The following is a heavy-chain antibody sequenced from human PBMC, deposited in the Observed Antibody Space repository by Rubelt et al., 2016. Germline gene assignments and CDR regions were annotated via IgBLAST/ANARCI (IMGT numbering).Heavy chain of an antibody. J-gene: IGHJ4*02. Sequence: QVQLQESGPGLVKPSGTLSLTCAVSGGSISSGYYWGWIQQPQGKGLEWIGSIYHRGSTNYNPSLNGRVTMSVDKSKNQFSLKLSSGTAADTAVYYCARVGYSSGWYVSDYWGQGTLVTVSS. D-gene: IGHD6-19*01. CDR2: IYHRGST. CDR1: GGSISSGYY. V-gene: IGHV4-38-2*01. CDR3: ARVGYSSGWYVSDY.